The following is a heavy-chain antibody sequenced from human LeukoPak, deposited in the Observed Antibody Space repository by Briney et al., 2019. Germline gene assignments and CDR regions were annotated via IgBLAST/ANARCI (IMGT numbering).Heavy chain of an antibody. J-gene: IGHJ4*02. D-gene: IGHD3-10*01. V-gene: IGHV3-15*01. CDR1: GFTFTNAW. CDR2: IKSKTDGGTT. CDR3: TTGYPSLVRGVIRDY. Sequence: GGSLRLSCAASGFTFTNAWMSWVRQAPGKGLEWVGRIKSKTDGGTTDYAAPVKGRFTISRDVSKNTLYLQMNSLKTEDTAVYYCTTGYPSLVRGVIRDYWGQGTLVTVSS.